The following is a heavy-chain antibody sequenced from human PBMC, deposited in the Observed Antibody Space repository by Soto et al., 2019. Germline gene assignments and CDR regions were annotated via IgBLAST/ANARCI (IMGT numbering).Heavy chain of an antibody. CDR2: ISAYNGNT. Sequence: QVQLVQSGAEVKKPGASVKVSCKASGYTFTSYGISWVRQAPGQGLEWMGWISAYNGNTNYAQKLQGRVTMTTDTSTSTAYMELRSLRYDDTAVYYCARDTKTTMVRGVISNWFDPWGQGTLVTVSS. D-gene: IGHD3-10*01. CDR3: ARDTKTTMVRGVISNWFDP. J-gene: IGHJ5*02. CDR1: GYTFTSYG. V-gene: IGHV1-18*01.